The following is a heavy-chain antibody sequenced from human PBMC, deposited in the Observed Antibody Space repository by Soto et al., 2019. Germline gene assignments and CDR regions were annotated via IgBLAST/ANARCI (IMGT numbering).Heavy chain of an antibody. D-gene: IGHD3-10*01. V-gene: IGHV1-46*01. Sequence: ASVKVSCKASGYTFTSYYMHWVRQAPGQGLEWMGIINPSGGSTSYAQKLQGRVTMTRDTSKSTVYMELSSLRSEDTAVYYCARDSVWFGELSSYCYGMDVWGQGTTVNVSS. CDR1: GYTFTSYY. CDR2: INPSGGST. J-gene: IGHJ6*02. CDR3: ARDSVWFGELSSYCYGMDV.